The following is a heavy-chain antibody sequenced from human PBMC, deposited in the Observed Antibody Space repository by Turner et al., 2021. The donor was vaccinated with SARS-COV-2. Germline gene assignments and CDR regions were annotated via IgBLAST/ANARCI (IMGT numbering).Heavy chain of an antibody. Sequence: QVQLVQSGGEVKKPGASVKVSCKVSGYTLTELSMHWVRQAPGKGLEWMGGFDPEDGETIYAQKCQGRVTMTEDTSTDTAYMELSSLRSEDTAVYYCATGAWDLRFIDWLYCMDVWGQGTLVTVSS. V-gene: IGHV1-24*01. J-gene: IGHJ6*02. CDR1: GYTLTELS. CDR3: ATGAWDLRFIDWLYCMDV. D-gene: IGHD3-9*01. CDR2: FDPEDGET.